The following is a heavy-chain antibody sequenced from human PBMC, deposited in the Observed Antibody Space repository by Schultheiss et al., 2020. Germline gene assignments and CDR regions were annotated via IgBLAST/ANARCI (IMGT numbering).Heavy chain of an antibody. Sequence: GGSLRLSCAASGFTFSSYAMHWVRQAPGKGLEWVAVISYDGSNKYYADSVKGRFTISRDNSKNTLYLQMNSLRAEDTALYYCTRDPQIYSGSHEHFWGQGTLITVSS. D-gene: IGHD1-26*01. CDR2: ISYDGSNK. CDR1: GFTFSSYA. V-gene: IGHV3-30-3*01. J-gene: IGHJ4*02. CDR3: TRDPQIYSGSHEHF.